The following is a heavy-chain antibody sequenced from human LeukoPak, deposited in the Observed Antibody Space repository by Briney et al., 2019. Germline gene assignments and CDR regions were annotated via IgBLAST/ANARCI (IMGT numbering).Heavy chain of an antibody. Sequence: GGSLRLSCAASGFTFSSYWMHWVRQAPGKGLVWVSRINSDGSSTSYADSVKGRFTISRDNAKNTLYLQMNSLRAEDTAVYYCARGGPRGYSYGAIDYWGQGILVTVSS. CDR2: INSDGSST. CDR3: ARGGPRGYSYGAIDY. J-gene: IGHJ4*02. D-gene: IGHD5-18*01. V-gene: IGHV3-74*01. CDR1: GFTFSSYW.